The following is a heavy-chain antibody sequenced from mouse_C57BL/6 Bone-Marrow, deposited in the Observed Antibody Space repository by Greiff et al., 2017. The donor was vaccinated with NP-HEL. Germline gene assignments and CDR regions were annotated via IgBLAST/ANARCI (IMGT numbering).Heavy chain of an antibody. J-gene: IGHJ2*01. V-gene: IGHV1-5*01. Sequence: EVQLQQSGTVLARPGASVKMSCKTSGYTFTSYWMHWVKQRPGQGLEWIGAIYPGNSDTSYNQKFKGKAKLTAVTSASTAYMELSSLTNEDSAVYYCTRSRGYDYDAPYFDYWGQGTTLTVSS. CDR2: IYPGNSDT. D-gene: IGHD2-4*01. CDR1: GYTFTSYW. CDR3: TRSRGYDYDAPYFDY.